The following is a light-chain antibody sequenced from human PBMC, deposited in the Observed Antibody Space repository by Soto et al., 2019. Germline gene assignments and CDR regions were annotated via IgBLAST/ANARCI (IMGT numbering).Light chain of an antibody. CDR1: LGVARY. Sequence: IQLTQSPSSLSASVGDRVTITCRASLGVARYLAWYQQKTGKAPKLLIYNASTLKSGVPSRFSGSGSGTDFTLNIRSLQTDEFATYYCQHFNSYSRAVGHGTKVDIK. CDR3: QHFNSYSRA. J-gene: IGKJ1*01. CDR2: NAS. V-gene: IGKV1-9*01.